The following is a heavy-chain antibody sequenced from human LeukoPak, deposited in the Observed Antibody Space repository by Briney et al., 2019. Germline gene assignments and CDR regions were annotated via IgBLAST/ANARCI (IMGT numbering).Heavy chain of an antibody. V-gene: IGHV3-15*01. Sequence: PGGSLRLSCVGSGFTFSDAWMSWVRQASGKGLEWVGRIKSKSDGGTIDYAAPVKGRFTISRDDSRNTLYLQMNSLKTEDTAVYYCTTRRQDGWWGQGTLVTVS. J-gene: IGHJ4*02. D-gene: IGHD2-15*01. CDR2: IKSKSDGGTI. CDR3: TTRRQDGW. CDR1: GFTFSDAW.